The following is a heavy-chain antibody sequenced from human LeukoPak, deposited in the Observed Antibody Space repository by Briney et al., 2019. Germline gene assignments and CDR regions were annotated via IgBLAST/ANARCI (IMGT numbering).Heavy chain of an antibody. D-gene: IGHD3-22*01. Sequence: GGTLRLSCAASGFTFRSYAMSWVRQAPGKGLEWVSTISGSGGNTYYADSVKGRFTISRDNSKITEYVQMNSLRAEDSAVYYCAKGYDSSGYYFNSHDYWGQGTPVTVSS. CDR1: GFTFRSYA. CDR3: AKGYDSSGYYFNSHDY. J-gene: IGHJ4*02. CDR2: ISGSGGNT. V-gene: IGHV3-23*01.